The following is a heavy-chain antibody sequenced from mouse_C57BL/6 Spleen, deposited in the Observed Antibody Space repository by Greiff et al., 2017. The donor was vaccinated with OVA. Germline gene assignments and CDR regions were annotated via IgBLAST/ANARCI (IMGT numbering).Heavy chain of an antibody. CDR1: GYSITSCYY. J-gene: IGHJ4*01. CDR3: AREESFDAMDY. Sequence: VQLKESGPGLVKPSQSLSLTCSVTGYSITSCYYWYLIRQFPGNKLEWMGYIRYDGSNNYNPSLKNRIPLTRDTSKNQFFLKLNSVTTEDTATYYRAREESFDAMDYWGQGTSVTVSS. CDR2: IRYDGSN. V-gene: IGHV3-6*01.